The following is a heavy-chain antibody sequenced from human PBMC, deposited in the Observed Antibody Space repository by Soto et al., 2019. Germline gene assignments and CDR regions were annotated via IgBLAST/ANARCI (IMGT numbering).Heavy chain of an antibody. D-gene: IGHD3-3*01. CDR1: GFTFSSYW. CDR3: ARVSRDRTYYDFWSGYYPY. V-gene: IGHV3-7*01. Sequence: PGGSLRLSCAASGFTFSSYWMSWVRQAPGKGLEWVANIKQDGSEKYYVDSVKGRFTISRDNAKNSLYLQMNSLRAEDTAVYYCARVSRDRTYYDFWSGYYPYWGQGTLVTVSS. J-gene: IGHJ4*02. CDR2: IKQDGSEK.